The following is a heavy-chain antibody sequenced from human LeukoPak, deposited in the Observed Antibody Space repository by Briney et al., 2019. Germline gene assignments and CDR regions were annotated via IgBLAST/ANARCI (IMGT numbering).Heavy chain of an antibody. J-gene: IGHJ4*02. V-gene: IGHV4-31*03. CDR2: IYYSGST. CDR1: GGSISSGGYY. D-gene: IGHD2-2*01. Sequence: SETLSLTCTVSGGSISSGGYYWSWIRQHPGKGLEWIGYIYYSGSTYYNPSLKSRVTISVDTSKNQFSLKLSPVTAADTAVYYCARKRRYCSSTSCEAPFDYWGQGTLVTVSS. CDR3: ARKRRYCSSTSCEAPFDY.